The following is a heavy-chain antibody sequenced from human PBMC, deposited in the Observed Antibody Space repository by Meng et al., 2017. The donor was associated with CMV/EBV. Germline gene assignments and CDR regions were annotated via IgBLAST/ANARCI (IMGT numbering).Heavy chain of an antibody. CDR1: GFTFSSYW. D-gene: IGHD3-22*01. CDR2: IKQDGSEK. V-gene: IGHV3-7*04. CDR3: ARGKFYYDSSGYYAFYH. J-gene: IGHJ5*02. Sequence: GGSLRLSCAASGFTFSSYWMSWVRQAPGKGLEWVANIKQDGSEKYYVDSVKGRFTISRDNAKNSLYLQMNSLRAEDTAVYYCARGKFYYDSSGYYAFYHWGQGTRVTVSS.